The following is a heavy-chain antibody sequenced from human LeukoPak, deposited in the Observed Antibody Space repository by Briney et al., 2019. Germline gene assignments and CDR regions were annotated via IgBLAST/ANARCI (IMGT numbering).Heavy chain of an antibody. D-gene: IGHD2-15*01. CDR2: IYYSGNT. CDR1: GGSLSSYY. V-gene: IGHV4-59*01. J-gene: IGHJ5*02. CDR3: ARVFVYCSGGSCYWGWFDP. Sequence: SETLSLTCTVSGGSLSSYYWSWIRQPPGKGLEWIGYIYYSGNTNYNPSLKSRVTISVDTSKNQFSLKLSSVTAADTAMYYCARVFVYCSGGSCYWGWFDPWGQGTLVTVSS.